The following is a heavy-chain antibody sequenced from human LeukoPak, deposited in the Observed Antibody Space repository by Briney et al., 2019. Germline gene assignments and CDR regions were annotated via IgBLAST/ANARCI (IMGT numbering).Heavy chain of an antibody. Sequence: GGSLRLSCAASGFTFSNYWMNWVRQAPGKGLEWVANIKQDGSEKYYVDSVKGRFTISRDNAKNSLYLQMNSLRAEDTAVYYCASETTRGYSYGSPTDGFDLWGQGTMVTVSS. D-gene: IGHD5-18*01. CDR1: GFTFSNYW. J-gene: IGHJ3*01. V-gene: IGHV3-7*01. CDR2: IKQDGSEK. CDR3: ASETTRGYSYGSPTDGFDL.